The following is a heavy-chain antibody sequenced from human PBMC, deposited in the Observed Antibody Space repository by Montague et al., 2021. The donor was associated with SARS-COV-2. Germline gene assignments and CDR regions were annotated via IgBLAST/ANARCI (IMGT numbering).Heavy chain of an antibody. V-gene: IGHV3-20*04. Sequence: SLRLSCAASGFNFDEYGMSWVRQAPGKGLEWVSGINWNGGSTGYAGSVKGRFTISRDNAKNSLYLQMNSLRAEDTALYYCARGNYDILTRYYSRDYYYGMDVWGQGTTVTVSS. CDR1: GFNFDEYG. J-gene: IGHJ6*02. CDR3: ARGNYDILTRYYSRDYYYGMDV. CDR2: INWNGGST. D-gene: IGHD3-9*01.